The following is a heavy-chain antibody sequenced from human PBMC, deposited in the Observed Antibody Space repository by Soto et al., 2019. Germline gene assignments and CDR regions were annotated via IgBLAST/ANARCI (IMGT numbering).Heavy chain of an antibody. CDR2: INHSGST. J-gene: IGHJ4*02. CDR1: GGSFSGYY. Sequence: QVQLQQWGAGLLKPSETLSLTCAVYGGSFSGYYWSWIRQPPGKGLEWIGEINHSGSTNYNPSLKSRVTISVDTSKNQFSLKLSSVTAADTAVYFCARGGRQETALTTLNYWGQGTLVTVSS. D-gene: IGHD4-17*01. CDR3: ARGGRQETALTTLNY. V-gene: IGHV4-34*01.